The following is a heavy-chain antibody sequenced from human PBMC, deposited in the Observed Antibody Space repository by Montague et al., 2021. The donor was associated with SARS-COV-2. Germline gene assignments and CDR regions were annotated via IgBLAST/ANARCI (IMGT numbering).Heavy chain of an antibody. CDR3: AKTSILGAHRFDY. V-gene: IGHV4-4*02. Sequence: SETLSLTCAVSGGSINSSNWWSWVRQPPGKGLEWIGEIYHSGNTNYNTSLQSRFTISVDKSKNQCSLRLGTLTAADTAVYYCAKTSILGAHRFDYWGQGTLVTVSS. CDR1: GGSINSSNW. D-gene: IGHD3-16*01. CDR2: IYHSGNT. J-gene: IGHJ4*02.